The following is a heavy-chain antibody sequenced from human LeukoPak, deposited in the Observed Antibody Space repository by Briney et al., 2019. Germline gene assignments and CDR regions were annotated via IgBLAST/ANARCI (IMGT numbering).Heavy chain of an antibody. J-gene: IGHJ4*02. Sequence: GGSLRLSCAASGFTFSSYWMSWVRQAPGKGLEWVANIKQDGSEKYYVDSVKGRFTISRDNAKNSLYLQMNSLRAEDTAVYYCASQYDYVWGSYRYFDYWGQGTLVTVSS. CDR2: IKQDGSEK. V-gene: IGHV3-7*01. CDR1: GFTFSSYW. CDR3: ASQYDYVWGSYRYFDY. D-gene: IGHD3-16*02.